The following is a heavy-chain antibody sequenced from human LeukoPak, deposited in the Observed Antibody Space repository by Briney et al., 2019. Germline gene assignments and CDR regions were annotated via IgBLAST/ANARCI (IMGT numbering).Heavy chain of an antibody. J-gene: IGHJ3*02. Sequence: SETLSLTCAVYGGSFSGYYWSWIPQPPGKGLEWIGEINHSGSTNYNPSLKSRVTISVDTSKNQFSLKLSSVTAADTAVYYGARSPKLHYAPGAFDIWGQGTMVTVSS. CDR3: ARSPKLHYAPGAFDI. V-gene: IGHV4-34*01. D-gene: IGHD2-2*01. CDR2: INHSGST. CDR1: GGSFSGYY.